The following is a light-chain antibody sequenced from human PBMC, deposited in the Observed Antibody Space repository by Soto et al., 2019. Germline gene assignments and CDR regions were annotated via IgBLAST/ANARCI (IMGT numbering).Light chain of an antibody. V-gene: IGKV3-20*01. J-gene: IGKJ1*01. CDR2: DAS. CDR1: QRRNSSS. CDR3: QQYDISPT. Sequence: IVLTQAPGTLSLYPGERTTLSCRAPQRRNSSSLAMYHEIPGHAPSLLIYDASSRATGSPDRFSGSGSGTYLTLTISRLEPQDFTVHHCQQYDISPTFGQGTNADIK.